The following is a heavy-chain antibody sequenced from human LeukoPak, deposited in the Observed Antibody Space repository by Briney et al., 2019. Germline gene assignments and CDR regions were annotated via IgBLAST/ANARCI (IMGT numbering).Heavy chain of an antibody. CDR1: GGSFSYYS. Sequence: PSETLSLTCAVYGGSFSYYSWTWIRQSPGKALEWIGEIIHSGSSHYNPSLTSRVPISVETSKNQFSPKLTSVTAAATAVSFCSRGSPGYWGQGSLVTVSS. CDR2: IIHSGSS. V-gene: IGHV4-34*01. CDR3: SRGSPGY. J-gene: IGHJ4*02.